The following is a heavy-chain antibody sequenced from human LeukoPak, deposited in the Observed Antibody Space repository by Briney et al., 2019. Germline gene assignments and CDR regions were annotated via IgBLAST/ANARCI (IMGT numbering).Heavy chain of an antibody. J-gene: IGHJ4*02. CDR3: AREMWTASDTGNPFDY. D-gene: IGHD1-14*01. V-gene: IGHV4-59*12. Sequence: PSETLSLTCTVSGVSISSYYWSWIRQPPGKGLEWIGYIYYSGSTNYNPSLKSRVTISVDTSKNQFSLKLSSVTAADTAVYYCAREMWTASDTGNPFDYWGQGALVTVSS. CDR2: IYYSGST. CDR1: GVSISSYY.